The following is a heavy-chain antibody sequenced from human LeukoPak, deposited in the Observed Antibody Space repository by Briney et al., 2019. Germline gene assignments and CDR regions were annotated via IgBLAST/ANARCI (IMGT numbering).Heavy chain of an antibody. Sequence: PGGSLRLSCAASGITCSDYYMSRIHEAPAKGLEWVSYISSSGRLIHYADSVKGRFTISRDNAKNSLYLQMNSLRAEDTAVYYCAREGLRFLEGNWFNPWGQGTLVTVSS. V-gene: IGHV3-11*01. CDR1: GITCSDYY. CDR3: AREGLRFLEGNWFNP. CDR2: ISSSGRLI. J-gene: IGHJ5*02. D-gene: IGHD3-3*01.